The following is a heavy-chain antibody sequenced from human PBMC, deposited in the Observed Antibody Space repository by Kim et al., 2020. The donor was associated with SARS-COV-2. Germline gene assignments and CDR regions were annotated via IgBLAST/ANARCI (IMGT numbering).Heavy chain of an antibody. CDR1: GYTFTNYA. J-gene: IGHJ4*02. V-gene: IGHV7-4-1*02. Sequence: ASVKVSCKASGYTFTNYAMNWVRQAPGHGLEWMGWIHNNTGKPTYAQGFTGRFVFSLDTSVSTAFLQISTLKTEDAAVYYCARMGRCSGGTCLLNDYWGQ. CDR3: ARMGRCSGGTCLLNDY. D-gene: IGHD2-15*01. CDR2: IHNNTGKP.